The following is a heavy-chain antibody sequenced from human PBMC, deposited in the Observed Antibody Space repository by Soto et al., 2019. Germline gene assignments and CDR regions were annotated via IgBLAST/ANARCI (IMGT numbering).Heavy chain of an antibody. Sequence: GASVKVSCKASGYTFTGYYMHWVRQAPGQGLEWMGWINPNSGGTNYAQKFQGWVTMTRDTSISTAYMELSRLRSDDTAVYYCARELGDIVVVPAAHTPSYSSGMDVWAQGATVTVPS. CDR3: ARELGDIVVVPAAHTPSYSSGMDV. D-gene: IGHD2-2*01. CDR2: INPNSGGT. V-gene: IGHV1-2*04. J-gene: IGHJ6*02. CDR1: GYTFTGYY.